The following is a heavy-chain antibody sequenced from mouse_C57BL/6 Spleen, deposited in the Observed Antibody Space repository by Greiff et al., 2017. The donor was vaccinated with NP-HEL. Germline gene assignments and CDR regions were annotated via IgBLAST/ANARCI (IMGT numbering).Heavy chain of an antibody. CDR1: GFTFSSYG. Sequence: EVKLVESGGDLVKPGGSLKLSCAASGFTFSSYGMSWVRQTPDKRLEWVATISSGGSYTYYPDSVKGRFTISRDNAKNTLYLQVSSLKSEDTAMYYCARHRDYGFDYWGQGTTLTVSS. CDR3: ARHRDYGFDY. D-gene: IGHD1-1*01. CDR2: ISSGGSYT. V-gene: IGHV5-6*01. J-gene: IGHJ2*01.